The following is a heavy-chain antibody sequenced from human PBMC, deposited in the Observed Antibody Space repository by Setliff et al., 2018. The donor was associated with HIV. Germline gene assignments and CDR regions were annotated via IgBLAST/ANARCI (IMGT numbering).Heavy chain of an antibody. Sequence: SETLSLTCTVSGGSLNSGGYYWSWIRQQPGKGLEWIGYIYNSGSTYYNPSLKSRVTISVDTSKNQFSLKLSSVTAADSAGYYCARGASTRDLDYWGQGTLVTSPQ. CDR2: IYNSGST. V-gene: IGHV4-31*03. D-gene: IGHD1-1*01. CDR3: ARGASTRDLDY. CDR1: GGSLNSGGYY. J-gene: IGHJ4*02.